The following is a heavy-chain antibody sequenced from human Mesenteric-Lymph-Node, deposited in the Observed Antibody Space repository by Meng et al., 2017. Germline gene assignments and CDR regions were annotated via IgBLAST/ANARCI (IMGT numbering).Heavy chain of an antibody. CDR3: ARRHDFWSGYFYYYYGMDV. V-gene: IGHV1-2*02. J-gene: IGHJ6*02. Sequence: ASVKVSCKASGYTFTAFYVHWVRQAPGQGLEWMGWFDPNRGDAIYAQKFQGRVAMTSDTSVQTAYMELSSLRSEDTAVYYCARRHDFWSGYFYYYYGMDVWGQGTTVTVSS. D-gene: IGHD3-3*01. CDR2: FDPNRGDA. CDR1: GYTFTAFY.